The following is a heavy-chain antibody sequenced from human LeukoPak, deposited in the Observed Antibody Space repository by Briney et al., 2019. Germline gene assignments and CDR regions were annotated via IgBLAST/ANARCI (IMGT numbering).Heavy chain of an antibody. D-gene: IGHD3-10*01. CDR1: GYTFTGYY. CDR3: AGSGDYYGSGRAPYFDY. J-gene: IGHJ4*02. V-gene: IGHV1-2*02. Sequence: GASVKVSCKASGYTFTGYYLHWVRQAPGQGLEWMGWINPNSGGTNYAQNFQGRVTMTRDTSITTAYMELSSLRSDDTAVYYCAGSGDYYGSGRAPYFDYWGQGTLVTVSS. CDR2: INPNSGGT.